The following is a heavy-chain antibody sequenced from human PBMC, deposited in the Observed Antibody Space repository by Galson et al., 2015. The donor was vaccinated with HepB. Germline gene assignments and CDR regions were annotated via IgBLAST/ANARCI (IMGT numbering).Heavy chain of an antibody. J-gene: IGHJ4*02. D-gene: IGHD1-26*01. CDR2: IIPILGIA. CDR1: GGTFSSYT. V-gene: IGHV1-69*02. CDR3: ASNGGSYLPFDY. Sequence: SVKVSCKASGGTFSSYTISWVRQAPGQGLEWMGRIIPILGIANYAQKFQGRVTITADKSTSTAYMELSSLRSEDTAVYYCASNGGSYLPFDYWGQGTLVTVSS.